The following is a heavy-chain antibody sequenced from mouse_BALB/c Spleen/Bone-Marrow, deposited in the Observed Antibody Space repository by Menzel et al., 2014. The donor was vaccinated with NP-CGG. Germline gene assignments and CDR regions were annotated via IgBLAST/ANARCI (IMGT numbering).Heavy chain of an antibody. Sequence: VQLQQSGAELVKPGALVKLSCTASGFNIKDTYMHWVKQRPEQGLEWIGRIDPANGNTKYDPKFQGKATITADTSSNTAYLQLSSLTSEDTAVYYCANYDYGWYFDVWGAGTTVTVSS. CDR1: GFNIKDTY. J-gene: IGHJ1*01. CDR3: ANYDYGWYFDV. V-gene: IGHV14-3*02. D-gene: IGHD2-4*01. CDR2: IDPANGNT.